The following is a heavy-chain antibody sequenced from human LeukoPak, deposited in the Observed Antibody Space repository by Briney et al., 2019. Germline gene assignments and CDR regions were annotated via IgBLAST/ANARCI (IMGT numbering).Heavy chain of an antibody. CDR2: ISSISSTI. D-gene: IGHD3-10*02. V-gene: IGHV3-48*04. J-gene: IGHJ6*04. CDR1: GFTFNSYV. Sequence: PGGSLRLSCAASGFTFNSYVMNWVRQAPGKGLEWVSYISSISSTIYYADSVKGRFTISRDNAKNSLYLQMNSLRAEDTAVYYCAELGITMIGGVWGKGTTVTISS. CDR3: AELGITMIGGV.